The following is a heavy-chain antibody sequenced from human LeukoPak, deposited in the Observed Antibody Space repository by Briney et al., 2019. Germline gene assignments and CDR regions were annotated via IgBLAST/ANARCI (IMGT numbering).Heavy chain of an antibody. D-gene: IGHD7-27*01. CDR2: ISSTGGTI. J-gene: IGHJ6*02. CDR3: ARVSGDQYYYYYGMDV. V-gene: IGHV3-48*04. Sequence: GGSLRLSCAASGFTFSSNSMNWVRQAPGKGLEWVSYISSTGGTIYYADSMKGRFTISRDNAKNSLYLQMNSLRAEDTAVYYCARVSGDQYYYYYGMDVWGQGTTVTVS. CDR1: GFTFSSNS.